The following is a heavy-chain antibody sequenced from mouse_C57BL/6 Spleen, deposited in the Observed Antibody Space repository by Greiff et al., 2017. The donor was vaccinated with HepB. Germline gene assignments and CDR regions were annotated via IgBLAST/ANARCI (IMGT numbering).Heavy chain of an antibody. CDR1: GFSLTSYG. CDR3: ASIDGYGAMDY. CDR2: IWGVGST. D-gene: IGHD2-2*01. V-gene: IGHV2-6*01. Sequence: QVQLQQSGPGLVAPSQSLSITCTVSGFSLTSYGVDWVRQSPGKGLEWLGVIWGVGSTNYNSALKSRLSISKDNSKSQVFLKMNSLQTDDTAMYYCASIDGYGAMDYWGQGTSVTVSS. J-gene: IGHJ4*01.